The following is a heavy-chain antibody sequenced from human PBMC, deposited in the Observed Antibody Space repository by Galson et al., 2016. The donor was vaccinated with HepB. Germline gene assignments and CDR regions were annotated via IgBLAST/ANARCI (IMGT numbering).Heavy chain of an antibody. CDR3: AHRLQWSEYWNLGWFDP. Sequence: PALVKPTQTLTLTCTFSGFSLSTSGVGVGWIRQPPGKALEFLAVIYWDDDKRYSPSLKTRLTITKDTSKNQVVLTMTNMDPVDTATYYCAHRLQWSEYWNLGWFDPWGHGTLATVSS. J-gene: IGHJ5*02. V-gene: IGHV2-5*02. CDR1: GFSLSTSGVG. CDR2: IYWDDDK. D-gene: IGHD1-7*01.